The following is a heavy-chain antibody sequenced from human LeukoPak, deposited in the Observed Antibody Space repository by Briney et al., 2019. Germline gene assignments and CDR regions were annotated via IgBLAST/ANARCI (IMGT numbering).Heavy chain of an antibody. Sequence: LETLSLTCTVSGGSISSGSYYWGWFRQPPGKGLEWIGSIFYSGSTYYNPSLKSRVTLAVDTSKNQISLKLSSVTAADTAVYYCARYCGGDCYSPYYGMDVWGQGTTVTVSS. J-gene: IGHJ6*02. CDR3: ARYCGGDCYSPYYGMDV. CDR1: GGSISSGSYY. CDR2: IFYSGST. D-gene: IGHD2-21*02. V-gene: IGHV4-39*01.